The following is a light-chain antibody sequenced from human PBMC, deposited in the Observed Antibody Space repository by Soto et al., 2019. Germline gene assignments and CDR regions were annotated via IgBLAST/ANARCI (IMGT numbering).Light chain of an antibody. Sequence: QSVLTQPPSVSGAPGQRVTISCTVSSSNIGAGYAVHWYQQLPGTAPKLLIYGNSNRPSGVPDRFSGSKSGTSASLAITGLQAEDEADYYCQPYDSSLSGSVFGGGTKLTVL. CDR2: GNS. CDR3: QPYDSSLSGSV. CDR1: SSNIGAGYA. V-gene: IGLV1-40*01. J-gene: IGLJ3*02.